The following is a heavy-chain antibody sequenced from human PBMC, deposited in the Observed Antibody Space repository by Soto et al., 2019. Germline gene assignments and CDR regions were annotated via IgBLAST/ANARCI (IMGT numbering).Heavy chain of an antibody. J-gene: IGHJ4*02. V-gene: IGHV4-30-4*01. Sequence: QVQLQESGPGLVKPSQTLSLTCTVSGGSISTVDYWWSWIRHSPDMVLEGIGHSYDGGRTYNNPSLESRVTMSVDTSKSQLSLTLSSVSAADTAVYYCARGPSGDKVDSWGQGTLVTVSS. CDR3: ARGPSGDKVDS. CDR1: GGSISTVDYW. CDR2: SYDGGRT. D-gene: IGHD7-27*01.